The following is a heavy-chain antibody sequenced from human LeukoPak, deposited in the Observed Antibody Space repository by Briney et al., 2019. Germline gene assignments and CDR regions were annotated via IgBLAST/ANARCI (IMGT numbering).Heavy chain of an antibody. Sequence: PSETLSLTCTVSGGSINSYYWSWIRQPPGKGLEWIGYIYYSGSTNYNPSLKSRVTISVDTSKNQFSLKLSSVTAADTAVYYCARSAPYLHPNILYYYYGMDVWGQGTTVTVSS. J-gene: IGHJ6*02. CDR3: ARSAPYLHPNILYYYYGMDV. CDR2: IYYSGST. D-gene: IGHD2/OR15-2a*01. V-gene: IGHV4-59*01. CDR1: GGSINSYY.